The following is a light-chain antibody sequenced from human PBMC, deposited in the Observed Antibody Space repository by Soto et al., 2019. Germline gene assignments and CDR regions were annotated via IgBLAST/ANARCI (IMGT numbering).Light chain of an antibody. V-gene: IGLV2-14*01. CDR1: SSDVGGYNY. Sequence: QSVLTQPASVSGSPGQSITISCTGTSSDVGGYNYVSWYQQHPGKAPKLMIYDVSNRPSGVSNRFFGSKSGNTASLTISGLQAEDEADYYCSSYTSSSTLDVVFGGGTKVTVL. J-gene: IGLJ2*01. CDR2: DVS. CDR3: SSYTSSSTLDVV.